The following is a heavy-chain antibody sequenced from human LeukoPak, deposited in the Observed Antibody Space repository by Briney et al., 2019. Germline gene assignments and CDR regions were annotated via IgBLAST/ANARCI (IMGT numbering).Heavy chain of an antibody. D-gene: IGHD3-22*01. J-gene: IGHJ3*01. CDR1: GGSISSYY. CDR2: INYSGT. CDR3: AKSTYYYDTFVNAFDL. Sequence: PSETLSLTCTVSGGSISSYYWSWIRQPPGKGLEWIGYINYSGTNYNPSLKSRVTISVDTSKNQFSLKLSSVTAADTAVYYCAKSTYYYDTFVNAFDLWGQGTVVTVSS. V-gene: IGHV4-59*01.